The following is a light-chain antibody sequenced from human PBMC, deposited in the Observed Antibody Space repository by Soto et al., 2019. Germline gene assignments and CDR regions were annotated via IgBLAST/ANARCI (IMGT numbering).Light chain of an antibody. J-gene: IGLJ3*02. Sequence: QTVVTQEPSLSVSPGGTVTLTCGLSSGSVSTSYYPGWYQQTPGQAPRTLIYSTNTRSSGVPDRFSGSILGNKAALTITGAQADDESDYYCVLYVGCAIPWVFGGGTQLTVL. CDR1: SGSVSTSYY. V-gene: IGLV8-61*01. CDR3: VLYVGCAIPWV. CDR2: STN.